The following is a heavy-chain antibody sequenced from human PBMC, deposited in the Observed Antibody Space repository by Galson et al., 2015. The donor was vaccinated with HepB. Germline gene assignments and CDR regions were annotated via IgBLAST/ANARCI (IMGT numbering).Heavy chain of an antibody. D-gene: IGHD6-19*01. CDR2: IKNKADGATT. CDR3: TTDGGVTVAGIFEH. CDR1: GFTFSNGY. Sequence: SLRLSCAASGFTFSNGYMSWVRQAPGKGLEWVGRIKNKADGATTDYAAPVKGRFTISRDDSKNTVYMQMNSLKTEDTAFYYCTTDGGVTVAGIFEHWGQGTLVTVSS. J-gene: IGHJ4*02. V-gene: IGHV3-15*01.